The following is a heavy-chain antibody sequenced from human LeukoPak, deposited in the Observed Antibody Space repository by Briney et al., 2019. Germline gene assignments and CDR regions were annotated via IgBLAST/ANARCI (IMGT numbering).Heavy chain of an antibody. CDR3: ARCAARGITVADI. Sequence: SETLSLTCTVSGGSISSGGHSWSWIRQPPGKGLEWIGYIYHSGSGSTYYNPSLKSRVTISIDKSKNQFSLKLSSVTAADTAVYYCARCAARGITVADIWGQGRMVTVSS. J-gene: IGHJ3*02. CDR2: IYHSGSGST. CDR1: GGSISSGGHS. D-gene: IGHD1-14*01. V-gene: IGHV4-30-2*02.